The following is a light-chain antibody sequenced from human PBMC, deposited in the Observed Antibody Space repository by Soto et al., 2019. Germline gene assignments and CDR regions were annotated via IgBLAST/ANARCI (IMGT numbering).Light chain of an antibody. CDR2: GAS. Sequence: EIVMTQSPATLSVSPGERATLSCRASQSVSSNLAWYQQRPGQAPRLLIYGASTRATGIPARFSGSGSGTEFSPTISIVQSEDFGVYYCQQYSNWPAVTFCQGTRMEIK. CDR1: QSVSSN. CDR3: QQYSNWPAVT. V-gene: IGKV3-15*01. J-gene: IGKJ5*01.